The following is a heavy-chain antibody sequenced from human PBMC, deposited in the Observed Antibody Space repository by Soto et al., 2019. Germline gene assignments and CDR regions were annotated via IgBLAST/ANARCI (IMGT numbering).Heavy chain of an antibody. Sequence: ASVKVSFKASGYPFTGYYMHWVRQAPGQGPEWMGWINPNSGGTNYAQKFQGRVTMTRDTSISTAYMELSRLRSDDTAVYYCARDGRSWIQLWYLSDGMDVWGQGTTVTVSS. D-gene: IGHD5-18*01. V-gene: IGHV1-2*02. CDR1: GYPFTGYY. CDR2: INPNSGGT. CDR3: ARDGRSWIQLWYLSDGMDV. J-gene: IGHJ6*02.